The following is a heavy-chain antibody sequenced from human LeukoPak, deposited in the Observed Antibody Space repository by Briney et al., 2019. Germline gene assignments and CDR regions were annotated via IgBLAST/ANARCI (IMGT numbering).Heavy chain of an antibody. CDR1: GYTFTSYG. V-gene: IGHV1-18*01. Sequence: ASVKVSCKASGYTFTSYGISWVRQAPGQGLEWMGWISAYNGNTNYAQKLQGRVTMPTDTSTSTAYMELRSLRPDDTAVYYCARDLKDTPPTFYYYDSSGYYYDSEEYYGMDVWGQGTTVTVSS. CDR3: ARDLKDTPPTFYYYDSSGYYYDSEEYYGMDV. CDR2: ISAYNGNT. D-gene: IGHD3-22*01. J-gene: IGHJ6*02.